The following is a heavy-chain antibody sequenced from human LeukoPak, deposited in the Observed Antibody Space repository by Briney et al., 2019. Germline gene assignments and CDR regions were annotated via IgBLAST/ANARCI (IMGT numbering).Heavy chain of an antibody. J-gene: IGHJ4*02. CDR2: ISYDGSNK. CDR1: GFTFSSYG. Sequence: GGSLRLSCAASGFTFSSYGMHWVRQAPGKGLEWVAVISYDGSNKYYADSVKGRFTISRDDSKNTLYLQMNCLRAEDTAVYYCANLAYCTNGVCYRGDSGGKGTLV. D-gene: IGHD2-8*01. CDR3: ANLAYCTNGVCYRGDS. V-gene: IGHV3-30*18.